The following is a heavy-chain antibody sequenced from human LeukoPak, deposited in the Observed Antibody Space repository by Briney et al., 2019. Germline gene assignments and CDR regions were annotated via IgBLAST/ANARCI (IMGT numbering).Heavy chain of an antibody. CDR3: ARAPGIVVVPAAGPNWFDP. D-gene: IGHD2-2*01. V-gene: IGHV3-21*01. J-gene: IGHJ5*02. CDR1: GFTFSSYS. CDR2: ISSSSSYI. Sequence: PGGSLRLSCAASGFTFSSYSMNWVRQAPGKGLEWVSSISSSSSYIYYADSVKGRFTISRDNAKNSLYLQMNSLRAEDTAVYYCARAPGIVVVPAAGPNWFDPWGQGTLVTVSS.